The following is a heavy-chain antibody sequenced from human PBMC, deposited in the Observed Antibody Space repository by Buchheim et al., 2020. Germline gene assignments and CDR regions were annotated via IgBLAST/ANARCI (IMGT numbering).Heavy chain of an antibody. CDR1: GGSISSGGYY. J-gene: IGHJ6*02. V-gene: IGHV4-31*03. CDR2: IYYSGST. CDR3: ARENAGNYYGMDV. Sequence: QVQLQESGPRLVKPSQTLSLTCTVSGGSISSGGYYWNWIRQHPGKGLEWIGYIYYSGSTYYNPSPKSRLTISVDTSKNQFSLKLTSVTAADTAVYYCARENAGNYYGMDVWGQGTT. D-gene: IGHD3-10*01.